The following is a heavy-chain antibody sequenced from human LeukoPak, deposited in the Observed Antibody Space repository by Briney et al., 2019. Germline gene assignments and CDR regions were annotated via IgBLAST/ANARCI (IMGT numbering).Heavy chain of an antibody. J-gene: IGHJ4*02. CDR3: AKGGYKYDSSGHNYFDY. CDR2: IRYDGSNK. D-gene: IGHD3-22*01. CDR1: EFTFNSYG. V-gene: IGHV3-30*02. Sequence: GGSLRLSCAASEFTFNSYGMHWVRQAPGKGLEWVAFIRYDGSNKYYADSVKGRFTISRDNSKNTLFLQMNSLRAEDTAVYYCAKGGYKYDSSGHNYFDYWGQGTLVTVSS.